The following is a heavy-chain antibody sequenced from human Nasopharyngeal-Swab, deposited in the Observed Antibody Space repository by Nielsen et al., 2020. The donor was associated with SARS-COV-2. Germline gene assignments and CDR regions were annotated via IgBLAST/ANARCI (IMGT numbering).Heavy chain of an antibody. CDR1: GYTFTSYD. CDR2: MNPNSGNT. CDR3: AREEIAVAATWWFDP. D-gene: IGHD6-19*01. Sequence: ASVKVSCKASGYTFTSYDINWVRQATGQGLEWMGWMNPNSGNTGYAQKFQGRVTVTRNTSISTAYMELSSLRSEDTAVYYCAREEIAVAATWWFDPWGQGTLVTVSS. J-gene: IGHJ5*02. V-gene: IGHV1-8*01.